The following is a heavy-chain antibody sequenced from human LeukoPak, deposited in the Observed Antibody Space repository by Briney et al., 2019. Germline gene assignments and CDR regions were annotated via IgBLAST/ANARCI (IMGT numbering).Heavy chain of an antibody. CDR3: ATSRPTTGTTWPHPDAFDI. J-gene: IGHJ3*02. Sequence: ASVKVSCKVSGYTFTELSMHWVRQAPGKGLEWMGGFDPEDGETIYAQKFQGRVTMTEDTSTDTAHMELSSLRSEDTAVYYCATSRPTTGTTWPHPDAFDIWGQGTMVTVSS. CDR1: GYTFTELS. D-gene: IGHD1-1*01. V-gene: IGHV1-24*01. CDR2: FDPEDGET.